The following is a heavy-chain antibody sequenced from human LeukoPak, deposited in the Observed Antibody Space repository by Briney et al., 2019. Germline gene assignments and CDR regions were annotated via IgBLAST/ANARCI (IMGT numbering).Heavy chain of an antibody. V-gene: IGHV3-53*01. D-gene: IGHD3-22*01. J-gene: IGHJ4*02. Sequence: PGGSLRLSCAGSGFTVTTHYMSWVRQAPGKGLEWVSTLDLGGNTYYTDSVKGRFTVSRDRSKNTLDLHTQSLRDEDTAVYYCAAYIVGVPHWGQGALVTVSS. CDR2: LDLGGNT. CDR3: AAYIVGVPH. CDR1: GFTVTTHY.